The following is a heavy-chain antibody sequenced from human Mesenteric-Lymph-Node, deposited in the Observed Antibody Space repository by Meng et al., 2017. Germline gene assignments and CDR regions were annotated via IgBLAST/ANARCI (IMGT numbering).Heavy chain of an antibody. CDR2: IYHSGST. CDR3: ARAVYCGGDCYPFDY. CDR1: GGSFSGYY. J-gene: IGHJ4*02. V-gene: IGHV4-34*01. D-gene: IGHD2-21*02. Sequence: GQLLQWGSGLLKSSETLSLTCAVYGGSFSGYYWSWIRQPPGKGPEWIGEIYHSGSTNYNPSLKSRVTISVDKSKNQFSLKLSSVTAADTAVYYCARAVYCGGDCYPFDYWGQGTLVTVSS.